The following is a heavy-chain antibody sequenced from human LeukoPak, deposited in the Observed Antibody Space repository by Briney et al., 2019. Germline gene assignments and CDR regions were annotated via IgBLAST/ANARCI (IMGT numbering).Heavy chain of an antibody. J-gene: IGHJ5*02. Sequence: GGSLRLSCAASGFTFSSYSMNWVRQAPGKGLEWVSSISSSSSYIYYADSVKGRFTISRDNAKNSLYLQMNSLRAEDTAVYYCARDLISGTGSRENWFDPWGQGTLVTVSS. D-gene: IGHD6-13*01. CDR2: ISSSSSYI. V-gene: IGHV3-21*01. CDR3: ARDLISGTGSRENWFDP. CDR1: GFTFSSYS.